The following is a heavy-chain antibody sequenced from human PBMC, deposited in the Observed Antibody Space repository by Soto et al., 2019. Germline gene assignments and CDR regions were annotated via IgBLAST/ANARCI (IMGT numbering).Heavy chain of an antibody. J-gene: IGHJ6*02. CDR1: GGTFSSYA. Sequence: QVQLVQSGAEVKKPGSSVKVSCKASGGTFSSYAISWVRQAPGQGLEWMGGIIPIFGTANYAQKFQGRVKITAKQSTSTAYMELSRLRSEETDVYYCARATQLRAVAGVAYNYYGMDVWGQGTKVTVSS. CDR3: ARATQLRAVAGVAYNYYGMDV. V-gene: IGHV1-69*01. CDR2: IIPIFGTA. D-gene: IGHD6-19*01.